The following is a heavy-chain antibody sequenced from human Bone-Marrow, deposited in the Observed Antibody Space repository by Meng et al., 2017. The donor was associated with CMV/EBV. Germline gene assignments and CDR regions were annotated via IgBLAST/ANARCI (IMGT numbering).Heavy chain of an antibody. J-gene: IGHJ4*02. CDR1: GGSVRDYY. V-gene: IGHV4-59*02. Sequence: SETLSLTCTVSGGSVRDYYWSWIQQPPGKGLEWIGYIFYSGNTKYNPSLEGRVIISVDPSKNQFSLSLTSLTAADTAVYYCARDVTPDFWGQGTLVTVSS. CDR2: IFYSGNT. D-gene: IGHD5-18*01. CDR3: ARDVTPDF.